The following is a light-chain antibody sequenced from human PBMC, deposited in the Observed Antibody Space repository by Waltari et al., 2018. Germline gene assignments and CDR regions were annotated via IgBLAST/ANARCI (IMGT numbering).Light chain of an antibody. CDR2: GKN. CDR3: NSRDSSGNHVL. CDR1: SLRSYY. Sequence: SSELTQDPAVSVALGQTVRITCQGDSLRSYYATRYQQKSGQAPLLVIYGKNNRPSGISDRFSGSTSGNTASLTITGAQAEDEADYYCNSRDSSGNHVLFGGGTKLTVL. J-gene: IGLJ3*02. V-gene: IGLV3-19*01.